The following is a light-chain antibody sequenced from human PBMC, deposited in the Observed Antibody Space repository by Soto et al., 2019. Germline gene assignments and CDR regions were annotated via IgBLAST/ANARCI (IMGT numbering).Light chain of an antibody. Sequence: ILMTQSPATVSVSPGESATLSCRASQNIYYNVAWYQQRPGQAPRLLIYRASTRATGVPARFSGSGSGTKFTLNISSLQPEDFTVYSCLQYHNLWAFGQGTKVEI. V-gene: IGKV3-15*01. CDR2: RAS. CDR1: QNIYYN. CDR3: LQYHNLWA. J-gene: IGKJ1*01.